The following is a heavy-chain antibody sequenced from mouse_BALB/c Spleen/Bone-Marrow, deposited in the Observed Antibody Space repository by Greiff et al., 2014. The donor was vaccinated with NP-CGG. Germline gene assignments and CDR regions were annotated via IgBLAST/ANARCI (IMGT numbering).Heavy chain of an antibody. CDR2: INPYNDNT. J-gene: IGHJ1*01. CDR3: ARSLYGYDWYFDV. CDR1: GYTFTSYV. D-gene: IGHD2-2*01. V-gene: IGHV1-14*01. Sequence: EVQLVESGPELVKPGASVKMSCKASGYTFTSYVMHWVKQKPGQGLEWIGNINPYNDNTKYNEKSKGKATLTSDKSSSTAYMELSSLTSEDSAVYYCARSLYGYDWYFDVWGAGTTVTVSS.